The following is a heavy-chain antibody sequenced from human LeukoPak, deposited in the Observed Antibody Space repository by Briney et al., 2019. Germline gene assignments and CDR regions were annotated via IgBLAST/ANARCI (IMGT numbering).Heavy chain of an antibody. J-gene: IGHJ5*02. CDR3: ARTLMALDGDLGWFDP. D-gene: IGHD4-17*01. Sequence: EASVKVSCKASGYTFTSYGISWVRQAPGQGLEWMGWISAYNGNTNYAQKLQGRVTMTTDTSTSTASMELRSLRSDHTTVYYCARTLMALDGDLGWFDPWGQGTLVTVSS. CDR2: ISAYNGNT. CDR1: GYTFTSYG. V-gene: IGHV1-18*01.